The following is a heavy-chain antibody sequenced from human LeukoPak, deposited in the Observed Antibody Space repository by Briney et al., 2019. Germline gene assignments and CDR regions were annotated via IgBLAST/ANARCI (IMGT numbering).Heavy chain of an antibody. D-gene: IGHD6-13*01. CDR1: GFTFSTCG. V-gene: IGHV3-33*01. CDR2: IWPNGSNK. Sequence: GESLKISCAASGFTFSTCGMHWVRQAPGKGLEWVAVIWPNGSNKYHADSVKGRFTISRDNSKSTLFLQMSSLAAEDTAVYYCVGELLTAAGTIGAFDIWGRGTMVTVSS. J-gene: IGHJ3*02. CDR3: VGELLTAAGTIGAFDI.